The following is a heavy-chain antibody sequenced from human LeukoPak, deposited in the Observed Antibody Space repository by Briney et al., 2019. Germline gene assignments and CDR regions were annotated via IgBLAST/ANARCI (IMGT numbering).Heavy chain of an antibody. CDR1: GFTFSSYG. Sequence: GRSLRLSCAASGFTFSSYGMHWVRQAPGKGLEWVAVIWYDGSNKYYADSVKGRFTISRDLSKDTLYLQMDSLRADDTAVYYCAIGCHCNYGLSSWFDPWGQGTLVIVSS. CDR2: IWYDGSNK. CDR3: AIGCHCNYGLSSWFDP. D-gene: IGHD1-7*01. V-gene: IGHV3-33*01. J-gene: IGHJ5*02.